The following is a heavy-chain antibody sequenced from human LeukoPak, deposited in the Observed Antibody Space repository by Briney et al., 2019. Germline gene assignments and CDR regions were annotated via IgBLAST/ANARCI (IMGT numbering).Heavy chain of an antibody. D-gene: IGHD2-21*02. J-gene: IGHJ6*02. Sequence: SVKVSCKASGGTFSSYAISWVRQAPGQGLEWMGGIIPIFGTANYAQKFQGRVTITADESTSTAYMELSSLRSEDTAVYYCARDRQGDHYYYYGMDVWGQGTTVTVSS. CDR3: ARDRQGDHYYYYGMDV. CDR1: GGTFSSYA. CDR2: IIPIFGTA. V-gene: IGHV1-69*13.